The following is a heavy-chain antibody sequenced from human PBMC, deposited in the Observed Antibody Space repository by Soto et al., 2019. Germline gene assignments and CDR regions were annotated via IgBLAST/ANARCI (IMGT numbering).Heavy chain of an antibody. Sequence: QLQLQESGPGLVKPSETLSLTCTVSGGSISSRGYYWGWIRQPPGKGLEWIGTIDYSGSTYYNPSLKRRVTISVDTSQNQFSLKLSSVTAADTAVYYCATSNWFDPWGQGTRVTVSS. J-gene: IGHJ5*02. CDR2: IDYSGST. CDR3: ATSNWFDP. V-gene: IGHV4-39*01. CDR1: GGSISSRGYY.